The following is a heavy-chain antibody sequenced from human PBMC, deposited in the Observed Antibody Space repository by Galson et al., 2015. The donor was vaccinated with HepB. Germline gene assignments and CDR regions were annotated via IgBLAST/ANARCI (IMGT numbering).Heavy chain of an antibody. D-gene: IGHD6-19*01. CDR3: ARDMMAVAGRLNWFDP. CDR2: ISSSSSYT. J-gene: IGHJ5*02. Sequence: SLRLSCAASGFTFSDYYMSWIRQAPGKGLEWVSYISSSSSYTNYADSVKGRFTISRDNAKNSLYLQMNSLRAEDTAVYYCARDMMAVAGRLNWFDPWGQGTLVTVSS. CDR1: GFTFSDYY. V-gene: IGHV3-11*06.